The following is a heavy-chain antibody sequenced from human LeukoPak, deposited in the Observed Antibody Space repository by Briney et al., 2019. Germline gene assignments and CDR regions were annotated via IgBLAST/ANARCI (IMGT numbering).Heavy chain of an antibody. CDR3: ARGAGYSRSWYYLNWFDP. J-gene: IGHJ5*02. CDR1: GFTFSSYA. CDR2: ISYDGSNK. Sequence: GRSLRLSCAASGFTFSSYAMHWVRQAPGKGLEWVAVISYDGSNKYYADSVKGRFTISRDNSKNTLYLQMNSLRAEDTAVYYCARGAGYSRSWYYLNWFDPWGQGTLVTVSS. D-gene: IGHD6-13*01. V-gene: IGHV3-30-3*01.